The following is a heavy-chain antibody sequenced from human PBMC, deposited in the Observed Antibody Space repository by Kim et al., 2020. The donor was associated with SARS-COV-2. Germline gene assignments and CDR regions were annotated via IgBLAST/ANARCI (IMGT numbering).Heavy chain of an antibody. Sequence: SLKSRVTISVDTSKNQFSLKLSSVTAADTAVYYCARGASKPVAGRTTFDYWGQGTLVTVSS. D-gene: IGHD6-19*01. V-gene: IGHV4-34*13. CDR3: ARGASKPVAGRTTFDY. J-gene: IGHJ4*02.